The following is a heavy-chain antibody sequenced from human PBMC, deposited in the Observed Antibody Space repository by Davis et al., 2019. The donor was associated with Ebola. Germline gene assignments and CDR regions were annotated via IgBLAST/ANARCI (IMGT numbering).Heavy chain of an antibody. Sequence: ASVKVSCKASGYTFTSYYMHWVRQAPGQGLEWMGIINPSGGSTSYAQKFQGRVTMTRDTSTSTVYMELSSLRSEDTAVYYCARDVVPAAQPIYYYYYGLDVWGQGTTVTVSS. CDR1: GYTFTSYY. V-gene: IGHV1-46*01. CDR3: ARDVVPAAQPIYYYYYGLDV. D-gene: IGHD2-2*01. CDR2: INPSGGST. J-gene: IGHJ6*02.